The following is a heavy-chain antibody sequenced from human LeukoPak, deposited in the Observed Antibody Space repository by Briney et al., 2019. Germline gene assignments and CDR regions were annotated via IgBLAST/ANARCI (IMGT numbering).Heavy chain of an antibody. CDR1: GFTFNDHY. Sequence: GGSLRLSCATSGFTFNDHYLGWVRQAPGRGLEWVGRTLNRRGSYTTEYAASVKGRFTISRDESKNSLRLQMNSLRVEDTAVYYCLRGDRRDYWGQGTLVTVSS. CDR3: LRGDRRDY. J-gene: IGHJ4*02. CDR2: TLNRRGSYTT. V-gene: IGHV3-72*01.